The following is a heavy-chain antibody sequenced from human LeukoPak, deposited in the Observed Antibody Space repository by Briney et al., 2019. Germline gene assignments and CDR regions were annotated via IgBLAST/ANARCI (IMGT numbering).Heavy chain of an antibody. J-gene: IGHJ5*02. CDR1: GGTFSSYA. Sequence: ASVKVSCKASGGTFSSYAISWVRQAPGQGLEWMGGIIPIFGTANYAQKFQGRVTITTDESTSTAYMELSSLRSEDTAVYYCARENDSICYYWVGWFDPWGQGTLVTVSS. V-gene: IGHV1-69*05. CDR2: IIPIFGTA. CDR3: ARENDSICYYWVGWFDP. D-gene: IGHD3-22*01.